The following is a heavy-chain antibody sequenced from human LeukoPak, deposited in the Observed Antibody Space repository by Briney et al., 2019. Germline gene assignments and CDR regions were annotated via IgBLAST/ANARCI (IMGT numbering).Heavy chain of an antibody. CDR2: ISGGGGST. J-gene: IGHJ6*02. Sequence: GGSLRLSCAASGFTFTSYSMNWVRQAPEKGLEWVSTISGGGGSTYYADSVKGRFTISRDNAKRSLYLQIESLRDDDTAVYHCALSSIHKDYYFGMDVWGQGTTVTVSS. CDR3: ALSSIHKDYYFGMDV. V-gene: IGHV3-23*01. D-gene: IGHD2-2*01. CDR1: GFTFTSYS.